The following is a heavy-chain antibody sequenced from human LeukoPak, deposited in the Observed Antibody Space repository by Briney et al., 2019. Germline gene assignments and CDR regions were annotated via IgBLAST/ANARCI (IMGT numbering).Heavy chain of an antibody. V-gene: IGHV1-18*01. CDR3: ARVGSPYYYGSGSLYYFDY. CDR2: ISAYNGNT. J-gene: IGHJ4*02. D-gene: IGHD3-10*01. Sequence: GASVNVSCKASGYTFTSYGISWVRQAPGQGLEWMGWISAYNGNTNYAQKLQGRVTMTTDTSTSTAYMELRSLRSDDTAVYYCARVGSPYYYGSGSLYYFDYWGQGTLVTVSS. CDR1: GYTFTSYG.